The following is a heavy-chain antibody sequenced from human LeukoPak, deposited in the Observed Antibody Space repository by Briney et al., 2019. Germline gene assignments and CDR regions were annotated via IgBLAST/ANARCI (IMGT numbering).Heavy chain of an antibody. J-gene: IGHJ4*02. CDR3: AREGAQTRYSSSWYTPWY. CDR2: ISSNGGST. CDR1: GFTFSSYA. Sequence: PGGSLRLSCAASGFTFSSYAMHWVRQAPGKGLEYVSAISSNGGSTYYANSVKGRFTISRDNSKNTLYLQMGSLRAEDMAVYYCAREGAQTRYSSSWYTPWYWGQGTLVTVSS. V-gene: IGHV3-64*01. D-gene: IGHD6-13*01.